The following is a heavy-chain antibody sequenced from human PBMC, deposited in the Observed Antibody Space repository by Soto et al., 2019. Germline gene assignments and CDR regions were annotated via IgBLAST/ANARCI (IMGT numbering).Heavy chain of an antibody. CDR3: ARVVPAATYYYYYGMDV. CDR1: GGTFSSYA. Sequence: QVQLVQSGAEVKKPGSSVKVSCKASGGTFSSYAISWVRQAPGQGLEWMGGIIPIFGTANYAQKFQGRVTITADESTSTAYRELSSLRSEDTAVYYCARVVPAATYYYYYGMDVWGQGTTVTVSS. CDR2: IIPIFGTA. V-gene: IGHV1-69*12. D-gene: IGHD2-2*01. J-gene: IGHJ6*02.